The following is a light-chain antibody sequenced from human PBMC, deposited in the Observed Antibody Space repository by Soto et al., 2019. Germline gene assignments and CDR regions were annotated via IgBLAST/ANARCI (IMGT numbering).Light chain of an antibody. J-gene: IGLJ3*02. Sequence: QAVVTQPPSASGTPGQRVTISCSGSSSNVGSIYIYWYQQLPGTAPKLLIYNNDQRPSGVPDRFSGSKSGTSASLAISGLRSEDEADYYCAAWDDSLSRWVFGGGTKLTVL. CDR2: NND. CDR1: SSNVGSIY. CDR3: AAWDDSLSRWV. V-gene: IGLV1-47*02.